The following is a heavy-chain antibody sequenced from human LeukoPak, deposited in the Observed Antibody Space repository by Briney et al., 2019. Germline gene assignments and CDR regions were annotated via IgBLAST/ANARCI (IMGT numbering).Heavy chain of an antibody. CDR3: ARDALIIYYYDSSGYHEHDAFDI. CDR2: INPSGGST. D-gene: IGHD3-22*01. Sequence: RASVKVSCKASGYTFTSYYMHWVRQAPGQGLEWMGIINPSGGSTSYAQKFQGGVTMTRDTSTSTVYMELSSLRSEDTAVYYCARDALIIYYYDSSGYHEHDAFDIWGQGTMVTVSS. V-gene: IGHV1-46*01. CDR1: GYTFTSYY. J-gene: IGHJ3*02.